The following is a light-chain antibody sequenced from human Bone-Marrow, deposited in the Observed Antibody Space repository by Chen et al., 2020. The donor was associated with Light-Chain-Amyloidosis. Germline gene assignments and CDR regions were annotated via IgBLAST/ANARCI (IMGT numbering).Light chain of an antibody. CDR3: QSADSSGTYEVV. CDR1: DLPTKY. Sequence: SYELTQPPSVSVSPGQTARITCSGDDLPTKYAYWYQQKPGQAPVLVIHRDTEGPSGISERFSGYSSGTKATLTISGVKAEDEADYHCQSADSSGTYEVVFGGGTKLTVL. J-gene: IGLJ2*01. CDR2: RDT. V-gene: IGLV3-25*03.